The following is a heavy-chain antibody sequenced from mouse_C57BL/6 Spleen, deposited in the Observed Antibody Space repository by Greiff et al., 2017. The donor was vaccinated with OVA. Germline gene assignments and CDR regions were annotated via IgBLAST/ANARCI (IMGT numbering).Heavy chain of an antibody. J-gene: IGHJ2*01. V-gene: IGHV5-9*01. CDR2: ISGGGGNT. D-gene: IGHD1-1*01. Sequence: EVKVVESGGGLVKPGGSLKLSCAASGFTFSSYTMSWVRQTPEKRLEWVATISGGGGNTYYPDSVKGRFTISRDNAKNTLYLQMSSLRSEDTALYYCARQNYGSFYYFDYWGQGTTLTVSS. CDR1: GFTFSSYT. CDR3: ARQNYGSFYYFDY.